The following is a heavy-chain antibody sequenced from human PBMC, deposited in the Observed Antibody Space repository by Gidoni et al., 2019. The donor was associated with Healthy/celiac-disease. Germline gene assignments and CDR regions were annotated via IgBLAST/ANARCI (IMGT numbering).Heavy chain of an antibody. Sequence: EVQLLESGGGLVQPGGSLRLSCAASGFTFSSYVMSWVRQAPGKGLEWVSAISGSGGSTYYAASVKGLFTISSDNSKNTLYLQMNSLRAEDTAVYYCAKLSGSYSFDYWGQGTLVTVSS. CDR3: AKLSGSYSFDY. J-gene: IGHJ4*02. D-gene: IGHD1-26*01. CDR2: ISGSGGST. CDR1: GFTFSSYV. V-gene: IGHV3-23*01.